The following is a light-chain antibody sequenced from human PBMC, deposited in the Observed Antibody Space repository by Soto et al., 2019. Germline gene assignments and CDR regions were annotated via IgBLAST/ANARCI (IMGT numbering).Light chain of an antibody. V-gene: IGLV2-14*01. CDR2: EVN. J-gene: IGLJ1*01. CDR3: SSYATSSTLHL. Sequence: QSVLTQPASVSGSPGQSITISCTGTSSDVGGYNYVSWYQQHPGKAPKLMIYEVNNRPSGVSNRFSGSKSGYTASLTISGLQAEDEADYYCSSYATSSTLHLFGTGTKLTVL. CDR1: SSDVGGYNY.